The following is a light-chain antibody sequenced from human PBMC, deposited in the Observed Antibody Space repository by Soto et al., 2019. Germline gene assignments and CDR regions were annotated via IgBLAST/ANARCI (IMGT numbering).Light chain of an antibody. J-gene: IGLJ2*01. CDR1: SSDVGGYKY. Sequence: QSALTQPASVSGSPGQSITISCTGTSSDVGGYKYVSWYQQHPGKVPKLIIYEVSNRPSGVSNRFSGSKSGNTASLTISGLQAEDEADYYCSSYTSSTLVVFGGGTKLTVL. CDR3: SSYTSSTLVV. CDR2: EVS. V-gene: IGLV2-14*01.